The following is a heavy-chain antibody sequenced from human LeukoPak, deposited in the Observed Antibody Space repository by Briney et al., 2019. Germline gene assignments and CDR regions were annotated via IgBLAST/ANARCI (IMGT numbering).Heavy chain of an antibody. CDR2: ISSNSTRT. CDR3: ARRGSPYANWYFDP. J-gene: IGHJ2*01. Sequence: GGSLRLSCAASGFSFSDSAMTWVRQAPGKGLEGVSGISSNSTRTYYADSVKGRFTISRDNSKNTLYLQMNSLRAEDTAVYFCARRGSPYANWYFDPWGRGSLVAVSS. V-gene: IGHV3-23*01. D-gene: IGHD2-15*01. CDR1: GFSFSDSA.